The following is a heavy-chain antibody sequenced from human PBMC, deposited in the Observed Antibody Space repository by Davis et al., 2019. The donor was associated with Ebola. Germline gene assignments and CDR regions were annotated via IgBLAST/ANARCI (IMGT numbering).Heavy chain of an antibody. CDR3: AKDTSNIWFDI. D-gene: IGHD1-26*01. CDR1: GFSFSNYA. CDR2: ISGAADST. J-gene: IGHJ3*02. Sequence: GGSLRLSCAASGFSFSNYAMSWVRQAPGKGLEWVSAISGAADSTSYADSVKGRFTISRDNSKNTLYLQMNGLRVEDTAIYYCAKDTSNIWFDIWGQGTMVTVSS. V-gene: IGHV3-23*01.